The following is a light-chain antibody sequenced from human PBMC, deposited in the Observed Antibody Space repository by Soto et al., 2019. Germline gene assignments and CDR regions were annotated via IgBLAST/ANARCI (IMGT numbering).Light chain of an antibody. V-gene: IGKV1-9*01. CDR1: QSIISY. J-gene: IGKJ5*01. Sequence: DIQITQSPSSLSASVGDRVTITCRASQSIISYLAWYQQKPGKAPKLLIYAASTLQSGVPSRFSGSGSGTDFTLTISCLQSEDFATYYCQQYYSYPITFGQGTRLEIK. CDR3: QQYYSYPIT. CDR2: AAS.